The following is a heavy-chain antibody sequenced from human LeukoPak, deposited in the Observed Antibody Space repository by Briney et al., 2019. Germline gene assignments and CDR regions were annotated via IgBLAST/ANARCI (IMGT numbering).Heavy chain of an antibody. Sequence: GGSLRLSCAASGFTFSNAWMSWVRQAPGKGLEWGGHIKSRTDGGTTDYGAPVKGRFTISRDDSKNTLYLQMNSLKTEDTAVYYCTYHRYYYDSSGYYLGFDYWGQGTLVTVSS. CDR3: TYHRYYYDSSGYYLGFDY. CDR1: GFTFSNAW. J-gene: IGHJ4*02. D-gene: IGHD3-22*01. CDR2: IKSRTDGGTT. V-gene: IGHV3-15*05.